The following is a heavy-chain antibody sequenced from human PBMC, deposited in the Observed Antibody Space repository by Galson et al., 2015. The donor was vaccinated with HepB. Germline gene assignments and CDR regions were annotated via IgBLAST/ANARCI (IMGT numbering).Heavy chain of an antibody. CDR1: GGSISSGGYY. J-gene: IGHJ4*02. CDR3: ASGGAEDSSGYYSWFDY. D-gene: IGHD3-22*01. Sequence: TLSLTCTVSGGSISSGGYYWSWIRQHPGKGLEWIGYIYYSGSTYYNPSLKSRVTISVDTSKNQFSLKLSSVTAADTAVYYCASGGAEDSSGYYSWFDYRGQGTLVTVSS. V-gene: IGHV4-31*03. CDR2: IYYSGST.